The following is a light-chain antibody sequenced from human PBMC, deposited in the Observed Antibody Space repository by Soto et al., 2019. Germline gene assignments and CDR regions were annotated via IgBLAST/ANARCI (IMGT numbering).Light chain of an antibody. Sequence: PGESATRSCRPSQSISSNYLAWYQQRPGQAPRLLISGASSRAPGIPDRFIGSGSGTDFTLTSTRLEPEDFAVYYCQQYGGSPLYTFGQGTKVDIK. CDR3: QQYGGSPLYT. J-gene: IGKJ2*01. CDR1: QSISSNY. V-gene: IGKV3-20*01. CDR2: GAS.